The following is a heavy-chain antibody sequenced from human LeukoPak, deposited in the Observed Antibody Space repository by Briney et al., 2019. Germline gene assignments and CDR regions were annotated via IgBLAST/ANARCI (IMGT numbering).Heavy chain of an antibody. J-gene: IGHJ5*02. CDR1: GFTFSSYA. CDR3: ACRDDYVWGSYRNWFDP. CDR2: ISGSGGST. Sequence: GGSLRLSCAASGFTFSSYAMSWVRQAPGKGLEWVAAISGSGGSTYYADSVKGRFTISRDNSKNTLYLQMNSLTAEDTAVYYCACRDDYVWGSYRNWFDPWGQGTLVTVSS. V-gene: IGHV3-23*01. D-gene: IGHD3-16*02.